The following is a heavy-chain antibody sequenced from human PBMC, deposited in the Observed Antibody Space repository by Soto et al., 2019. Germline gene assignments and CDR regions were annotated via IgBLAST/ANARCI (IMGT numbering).Heavy chain of an antibody. J-gene: IGHJ6*02. Sequence: SETLSLTCVVSGGPVSCDDLYWSWIRHLPGKGLEWMANVYHTGTTYYNPSLKSRVSMSVDTSQNQFSLILASVTAADTAVYYCGRPLVTDYNSRDSHYYFAMDVWGQGTSVT. CDR1: GGPVSCDDLY. D-gene: IGHD3-22*01. CDR3: GRPLVTDYNSRDSHYYFAMDV. CDR2: VYHTGTT. V-gene: IGHV4-31*02.